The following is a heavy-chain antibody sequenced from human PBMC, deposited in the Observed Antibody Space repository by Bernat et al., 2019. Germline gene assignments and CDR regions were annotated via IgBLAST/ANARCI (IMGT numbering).Heavy chain of an antibody. D-gene: IGHD3-22*01. J-gene: IGHJ4*02. CDR3: ARDSGYTKH. CDR2: ISYDGSNK. Sequence: QVQLVESGGGVVQPGRSLRLSCVASGFTFSSYAMHWVRQAPGKGLEWVAVISYDGSNKYYADSVKGRFTISRDNSKNTLYLQMNSLRAEDTAVYYCARDSGYTKHWGQGTLVTVSS. V-gene: IGHV3-30-3*01. CDR1: GFTFSSYA.